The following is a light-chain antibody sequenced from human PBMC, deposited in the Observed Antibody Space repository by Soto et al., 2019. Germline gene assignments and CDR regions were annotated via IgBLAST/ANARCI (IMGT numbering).Light chain of an antibody. J-gene: IGKJ4*01. Sequence: EIVMTQSPATLSVSPGERATLSCRASHSVSSNLAWYQQKPGQAPRLLIYRASTRATGIPARFSGSGSGTEFTLTISSLQSEDFAVYYCQQYNNWPPLTFGGGTKVDIK. CDR2: RAS. V-gene: IGKV3-15*01. CDR1: HSVSSN. CDR3: QQYNNWPPLT.